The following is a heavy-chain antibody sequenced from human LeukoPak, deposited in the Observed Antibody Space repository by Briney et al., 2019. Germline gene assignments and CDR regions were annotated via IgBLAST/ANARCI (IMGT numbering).Heavy chain of an antibody. J-gene: IGHJ6*02. Sequence: GGSLRLSCAASGFTFDDYGMSWVRQAPGKGLEWVSGINWNGGSTGYADSVKGRFTISRDNVKNSLFLQMNSLRAEDTAVYYCARRNAYCSSSSCSRASYYYYGMDVWGQGTTVTVSS. CDR2: INWNGGST. CDR3: ARRNAYCSSSSCSRASYYYYGMDV. D-gene: IGHD2-2*01. CDR1: GFTFDDYG. V-gene: IGHV3-20*04.